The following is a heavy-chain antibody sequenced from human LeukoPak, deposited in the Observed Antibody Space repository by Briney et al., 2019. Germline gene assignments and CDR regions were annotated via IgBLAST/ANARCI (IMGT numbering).Heavy chain of an antibody. Sequence: PGGSLRLTCAASGFSFTDAWMNWVRQVPGKGLEWVGRIKSKADSGTRDFAAPVKGRFSISRDDSKKTFYLQMNGLKTEDTAVYYCSAGTGRSDFDYWGQGTLVTVSS. CDR1: GFSFTDAW. D-gene: IGHD1-1*01. V-gene: IGHV3-15*01. J-gene: IGHJ4*02. CDR3: SAGTGRSDFDY. CDR2: IKSKADSGTR.